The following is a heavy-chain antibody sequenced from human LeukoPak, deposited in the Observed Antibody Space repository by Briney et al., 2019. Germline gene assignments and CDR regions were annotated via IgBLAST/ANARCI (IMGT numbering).Heavy chain of an antibody. CDR1: GGSFSGYY. CDR3: ARHGAYYDSFLFYY. V-gene: IGHV4-34*01. Sequence: PSETLSLTCAVYGGSFSGYYWSWIRQPPGKGLEWIGEINHSGSTNYNPSLKSRVTISVDTSKNQFSLKLSSVTAADTAVYYCARHGAYYDSFLFYYWGQGTLVTVSS. J-gene: IGHJ4*02. CDR2: INHSGST. D-gene: IGHD3-22*01.